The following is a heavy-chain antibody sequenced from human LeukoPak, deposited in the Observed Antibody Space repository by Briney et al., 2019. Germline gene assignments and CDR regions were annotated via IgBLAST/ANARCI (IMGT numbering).Heavy chain of an antibody. CDR2: IYSGGST. Sequence: GGSLRLSCAASGFTVSSNYMSWVRQAPGKGLEWVSVIYSGGSTYYADSVKGRFTISRDNSKNTLYLQMNSLRAEDTAVYYCARVIPWAAAGTNAFDIWGQGTMVIVSS. V-gene: IGHV3-66*01. D-gene: IGHD6-13*01. CDR1: GFTVSSNY. CDR3: ARVIPWAAAGTNAFDI. J-gene: IGHJ3*02.